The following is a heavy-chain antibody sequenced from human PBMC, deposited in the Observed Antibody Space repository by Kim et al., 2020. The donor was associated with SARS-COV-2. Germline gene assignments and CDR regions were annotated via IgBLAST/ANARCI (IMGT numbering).Heavy chain of an antibody. V-gene: IGHV3-48*02. CDR2: I. CDR3: VRDRWGGAWGV. J-gene: IGHJ4*03. D-gene: IGHD3-16*01. Sequence: IYYADSVKGRFTIYRDNAKNSLYLQMSSLTDEDTAVYFCVRDRWGGAWGVWGQGTLVTVSS.